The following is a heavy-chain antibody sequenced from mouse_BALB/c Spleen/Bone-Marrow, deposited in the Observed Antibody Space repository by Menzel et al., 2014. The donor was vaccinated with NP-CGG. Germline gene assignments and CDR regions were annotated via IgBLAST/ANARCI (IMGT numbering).Heavy chain of an antibody. J-gene: IGHJ4*01. CDR3: ARSSPTTWAMDY. D-gene: IGHD2-12*01. Sequence: QAQLKESGPGLVAPSQSLSITCTVSGFSLTSYGVHWVRQPPGKGLEWLVVIWSDGSTTYNSALKSRLSISKDNSKSQVFLKMNSLQTDDTAMYYCARSSPTTWAMDYWGQGTSVTVSS. CDR2: IWSDGST. V-gene: IGHV2-6*02. CDR1: GFSLTSYG.